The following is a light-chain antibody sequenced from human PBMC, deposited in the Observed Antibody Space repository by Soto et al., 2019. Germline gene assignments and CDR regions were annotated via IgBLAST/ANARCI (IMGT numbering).Light chain of an antibody. CDR2: DAS. Sequence: DIQMTQSPSTLSASVGDRVTITCRASQSISSWLAWYQQKPGKAPKLLIYDASSLESGVPSRFSGSGSGTEFTLTIRSLQPDDFATYYCQQYNSYPWTFGQGTKLEIK. CDR3: QQYNSYPWT. V-gene: IGKV1-5*01. CDR1: QSISSW. J-gene: IGKJ2*01.